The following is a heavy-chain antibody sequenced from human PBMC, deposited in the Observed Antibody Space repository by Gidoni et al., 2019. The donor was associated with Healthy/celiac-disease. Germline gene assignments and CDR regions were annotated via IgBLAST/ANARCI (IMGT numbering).Heavy chain of an antibody. D-gene: IGHD2-2*01. CDR2: IKQDGSEK. V-gene: IGHV3-7*01. J-gene: IGHJ5*02. Sequence: EVQLVESGGGLVQPGGSLRLSCAASGFTFSSYWMSWVRQAPGKGLEWVANIKQDGSEKYYVDSVKGRFTISRDNAKNSLYLQMNSLRAEDTAVYYCARLNPFFIVVVPAAISGGWFDPWGQGTLVTVSS. CDR1: GFTFSSYW. CDR3: ARLNPFFIVVVPAAISGGWFDP.